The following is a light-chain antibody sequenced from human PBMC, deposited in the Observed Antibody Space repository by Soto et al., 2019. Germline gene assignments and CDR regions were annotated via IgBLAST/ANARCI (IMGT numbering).Light chain of an antibody. V-gene: IGKV3-11*01. CDR1: QSVSSY. CDR2: DAS. Sequence: EIVLTQSPATLSPSPGEIATLSCGASQSVSSYLAWYQQKPGQPPRLLIYDASNRATGIPARFSGSGSGTDFTLTISSLEPEDFALYYCQQRSNWPYTFGQGTKLEIK. CDR3: QQRSNWPYT. J-gene: IGKJ2*01.